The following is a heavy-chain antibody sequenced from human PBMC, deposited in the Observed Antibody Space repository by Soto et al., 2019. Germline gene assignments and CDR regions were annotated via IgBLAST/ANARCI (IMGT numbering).Heavy chain of an antibody. Sequence: GASVKVSCKASGYTFTNYFIHWVRQAPGQGLDWMGIINPSGGTTSYEQKFQGRVTMTSDTSTTTVYMEVSSLRSEDTAVYYCAREGSGWYYVYWGQGTQVTV. J-gene: IGHJ4*02. CDR3: AREGSGWYYVY. CDR1: GYTFTNYF. V-gene: IGHV1-46*01. D-gene: IGHD6-19*01. CDR2: INPSGGTT.